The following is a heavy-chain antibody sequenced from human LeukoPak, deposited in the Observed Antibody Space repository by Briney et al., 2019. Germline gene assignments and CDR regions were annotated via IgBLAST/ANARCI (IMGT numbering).Heavy chain of an antibody. V-gene: IGHV1-24*01. CDR1: GYTLTELS. CDR3: ATDFEGRYSSLRGPTDY. CDR2: FDPEDGET. J-gene: IGHJ4*02. Sequence: ASVKVSCKVSGYTLTELSMHWVRQAPGKGLEWMGGFDPEDGETIYAQKFQGRVTMTEDTSTDTAYMELSSLRSEDTAVYYCATDFEGRYSSLRGPTDYWGQGTLVTVSS. D-gene: IGHD6-13*01.